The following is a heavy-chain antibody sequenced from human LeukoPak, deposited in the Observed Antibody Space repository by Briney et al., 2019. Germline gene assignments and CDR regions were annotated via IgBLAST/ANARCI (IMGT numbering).Heavy chain of an antibody. V-gene: IGHV3-23*01. CDR1: GFTFSNYV. CDR2: IGTSGGDI. D-gene: IGHD7-27*01. Sequence: GGSLRLSCAASGFTFSNYVMIRVRQAPGKGLEWVSIIGTSGGDIHYADSVKGRFSISRDNSKNTLSLQMNSLRVDDTAVYYCARDPNWGSGYWGQGTLVTVSS. J-gene: IGHJ4*02. CDR3: ARDPNWGSGY.